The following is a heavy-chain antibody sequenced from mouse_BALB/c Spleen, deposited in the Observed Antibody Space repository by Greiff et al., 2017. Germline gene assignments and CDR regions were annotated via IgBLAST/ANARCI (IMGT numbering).Heavy chain of an antibody. CDR3: ARAGTGWYFDV. CDR1: SYTFTDYA. J-gene: IGHJ1*01. D-gene: IGHD4-1*01. Sequence: QVQLKESGPELVRPGVSVKISCKGSSYTFTDYAMHWVKQSHAKSLEWIGVISTYYGNTNYNQKFKGKATMTVDKSSSTAYMELARLTSEDSAVYYCARAGTGWYFDVWGAGTTVTVSS. CDR2: ISTYYGNT. V-gene: IGHV1-67*01.